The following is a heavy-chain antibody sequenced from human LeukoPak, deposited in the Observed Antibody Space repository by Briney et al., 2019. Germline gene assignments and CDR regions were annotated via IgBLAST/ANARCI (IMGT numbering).Heavy chain of an antibody. CDR2: ISLTGLT. CDR1: GGAISNTNW. CDR3: SRENGAFSPFGY. V-gene: IGHV4-4*02. J-gene: IGHJ4*02. D-gene: IGHD2-8*01. Sequence: SETLSLTCTVSGGAISNTNWWSWVRQPPGQGLEWTGEISLTGLTHYNPSLESGVTVSLDKSKMLLSLNMTFVTATDTAVNYCSRENGAFSPFGYWGQGTLVSVLS.